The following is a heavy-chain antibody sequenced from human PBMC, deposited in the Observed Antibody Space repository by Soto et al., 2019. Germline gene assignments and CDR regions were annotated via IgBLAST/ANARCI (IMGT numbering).Heavy chain of an antibody. J-gene: IGHJ5*02. V-gene: IGHV6-1*01. CDR1: GDGVSSYSAA. Sequence: PSQTLSLTCVISGDGVSSYSAAWNWIRQSPSGGLEWLGRTYYRSRFFSDYAESVKSRIIINPDTSKNQFSLQLKSVTPEDTAVYYCVRDRYSSSGWFDPWGQGTPVTVSS. D-gene: IGHD3-10*01. CDR2: TYYRSRFFS. CDR3: VRDRYSSSGWFDP.